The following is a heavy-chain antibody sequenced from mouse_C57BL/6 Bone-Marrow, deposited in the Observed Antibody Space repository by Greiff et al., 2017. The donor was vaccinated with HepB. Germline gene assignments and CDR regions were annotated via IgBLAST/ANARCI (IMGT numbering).Heavy chain of an antibody. J-gene: IGHJ4*01. CDR2: IWWDDDK. D-gene: IGHD2-4*01. V-gene: IGHV8-8*01. CDR3: ARIGLYYDYDAKYYYAMDY. CDR1: GFSLSTFGMG. Sequence: QVTLKVSGPGILQPSQTLSLTCSFSGFSLSTFGMGVGWIRQPSGKGLEWLAHIWWDDDKYYNPALKSRLTISKDTSKNQVFLKIANVDTADTATYYCARIGLYYDYDAKYYYAMDYWGQGTSVTVSS.